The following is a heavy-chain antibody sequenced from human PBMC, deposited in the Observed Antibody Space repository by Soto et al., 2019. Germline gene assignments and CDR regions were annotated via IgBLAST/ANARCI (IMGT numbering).Heavy chain of an antibody. CDR1: GGSVSNFY. CDR3: ARSSHKESWFDP. J-gene: IGHJ5*02. Sequence: ETLSLTCTVSGGSVSNFYWNWIRQPAGKRLEWIGRIYTSGSTNYNPSLRSRVTMSIDTSRNQFSLKLNSVTAADTAVYYCARSSHKESWFDPWGQGTLVTVSS. D-gene: IGHD6-13*01. CDR2: IYTSGST. V-gene: IGHV4-4*07.